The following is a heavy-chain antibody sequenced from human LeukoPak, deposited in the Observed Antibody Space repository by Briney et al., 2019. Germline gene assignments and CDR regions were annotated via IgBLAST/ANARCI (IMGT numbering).Heavy chain of an antibody. J-gene: IGHJ4*02. V-gene: IGHV4-39*01. Sequence: SGTLSLTCTVSGGSISSSSYYWGWIRQPPGKGLEWIGSIYYSRSTYYNPSLKSRVTISVDTSKNQFSLKLSSVTAADTAVYYCASVFGELLSTNFDYWGQGTLVTVSS. D-gene: IGHD3-10*02. CDR1: GGSISSSSYY. CDR2: IYYSRST. CDR3: ASVFGELLSTNFDY.